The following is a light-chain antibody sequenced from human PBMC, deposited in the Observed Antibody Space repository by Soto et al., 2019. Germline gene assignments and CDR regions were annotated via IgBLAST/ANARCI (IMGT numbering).Light chain of an antibody. V-gene: IGKV3-20*01. Sequence: VLATSPGTLALPPGANATLSCRASQSVSTNSLAWYQQRPGQAPRPLIYGASSRATGTPDRFSGSGSGTDFTLIISRLEPEDFAVYYCQHYGSSVLTSGGGTKVDI. CDR1: QSVSTNS. CDR2: GAS. CDR3: QHYGSSVLT. J-gene: IGKJ4*01.